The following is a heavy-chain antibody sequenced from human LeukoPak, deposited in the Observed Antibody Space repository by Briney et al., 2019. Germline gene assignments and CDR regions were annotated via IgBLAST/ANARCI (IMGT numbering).Heavy chain of an antibody. V-gene: IGHV5-10-1*01. J-gene: IGHJ4*02. CDR2: IDPSDSYT. CDR3: ARLEGSSWNFDY. CDR1: GYXFTSYW. Sequence: GESLRISCNGSGYXFTSYWISWVRQMPGKGLEWMGRIDPSDSYTNYSPSFQGHVTISADKSISTAYLQWSSLKASDTAMYYCARLEGSSWNFDYWGQGTLVTVSS. D-gene: IGHD6-13*01.